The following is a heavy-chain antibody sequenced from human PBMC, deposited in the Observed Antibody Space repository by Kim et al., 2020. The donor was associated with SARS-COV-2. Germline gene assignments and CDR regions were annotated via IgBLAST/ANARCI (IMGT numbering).Heavy chain of an antibody. D-gene: IGHD2-2*01. CDR3: TTLYCSSTSGYWSGETYYYYGMDV. CDR1: GFTFSNAW. Sequence: GGSLRLSCAASGFTFSNAWMSWVRQAPGKGLEWVGRIKSKTDGGTTDYAAPVKGRFTISRDDSKNTLYLQMNSLKTEDTAVYYCTTLYCSSTSGYWSGETYYYYGMDVWGQGTTVTVSS. CDR2: IKSKTDGGTT. V-gene: IGHV3-15*01. J-gene: IGHJ6*02.